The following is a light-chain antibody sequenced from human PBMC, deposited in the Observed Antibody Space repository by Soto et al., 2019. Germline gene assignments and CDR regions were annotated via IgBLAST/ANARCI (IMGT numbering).Light chain of an antibody. Sequence: DIQMTQSPSTLSASVGDRVTITCRASQSISSYLNWYQQKPGKPPKLLIYAASSLPSGVPSRFSGSGSGTDFTLTISSLQPEDFETYYCQQSYSNLWTFGQGTKVDIK. CDR3: QQSYSNLWT. J-gene: IGKJ1*01. CDR2: AAS. V-gene: IGKV1-39*01. CDR1: QSISSY.